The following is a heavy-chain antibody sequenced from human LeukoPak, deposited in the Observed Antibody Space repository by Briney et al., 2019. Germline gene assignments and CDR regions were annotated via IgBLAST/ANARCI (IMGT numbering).Heavy chain of an antibody. CDR2: ISYDGSNK. CDR3: AKRPSDYGDYVTYFDY. Sequence: GGSLRLSCTASGFTFSSYAMHWVRQAPGKGLEWVAVISYDGSNKYYADSVKGRFTISRDNSKNTLYLQMNSLRAEDTAVYYCAKRPSDYGDYVTYFDYWGQGTLVTVSS. D-gene: IGHD4-17*01. J-gene: IGHJ4*02. CDR1: GFTFSSYA. V-gene: IGHV3-30*04.